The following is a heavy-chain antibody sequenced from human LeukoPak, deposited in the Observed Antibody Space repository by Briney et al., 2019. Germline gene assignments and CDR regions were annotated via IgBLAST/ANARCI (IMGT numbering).Heavy chain of an antibody. D-gene: IGHD3-10*01. V-gene: IGHV3-23*01. CDR2: ISGSGAST. J-gene: IGHJ4*02. CDR3: ARGGTVYYGSGNFDY. Sequence: GGSLRLSCAASGFTFSSYAMSWVRQAPGKGLEWVSAISGSGASTYYADSVKGRFTISRDNSKNTLYLQMNSLRAEDTAVYYCARGGTVYYGSGNFDYWGQGSLVTVSS. CDR1: GFTFSSYA.